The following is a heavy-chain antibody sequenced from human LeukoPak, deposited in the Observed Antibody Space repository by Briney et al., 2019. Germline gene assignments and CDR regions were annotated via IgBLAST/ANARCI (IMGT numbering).Heavy chain of an antibody. D-gene: IGHD3-3*01. J-gene: IGHJ4*02. CDR3: ARRGGLTLFGVVTQYYFEY. Sequence: SETLSLTCTVSGGSISSYYWSWIRQPPGKGLEWIGYINYSGSANYNPSLKSRLTISVDTSKNQFSLKLSSVTAADTAVYYCARRGGLTLFGVVTQYYFEYWGQGTLVTVSS. CDR1: GGSISSYY. V-gene: IGHV4-59*01. CDR2: INYSGSA.